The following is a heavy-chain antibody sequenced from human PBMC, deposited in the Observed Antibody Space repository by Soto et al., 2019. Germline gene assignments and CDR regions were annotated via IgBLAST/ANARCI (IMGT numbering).Heavy chain of an antibody. CDR2: INHSGST. V-gene: IGHV4-34*01. Sequence: PSETLSLTCAVYGGSFSGYYWSWMRQPPGKGLEWIGEINHSGSTNYNPSLKSRVTISVDTSKNQFSLKLSSVTAADTAVYYCARGGYSYGYHYYYLDSWGQGTLVTVSS. CDR1: GGSFSGYY. J-gene: IGHJ4*02. CDR3: ARGGYSYGYHYYYLDS. D-gene: IGHD5-18*01.